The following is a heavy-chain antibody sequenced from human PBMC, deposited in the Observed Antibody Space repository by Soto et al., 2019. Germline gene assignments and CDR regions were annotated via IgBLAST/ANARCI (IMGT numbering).Heavy chain of an antibody. CDR2: IWHDGNNK. Sequence: GGSLRLSCAASGFTFSNYGMHWVRQAPGKGLEWVAIIWHDGNNKYYADSVRGRFIISRDNSKNRLYLQMNSLRAEDTAVYYCASDLVGASDSYGLDVWGQGTPVTVS. CDR1: GFTFSNYG. V-gene: IGHV3-33*01. J-gene: IGHJ6*02. CDR3: ASDLVGASDSYGLDV. D-gene: IGHD1-26*01.